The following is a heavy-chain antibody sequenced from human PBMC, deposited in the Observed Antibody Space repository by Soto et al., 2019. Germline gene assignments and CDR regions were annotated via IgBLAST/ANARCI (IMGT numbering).Heavy chain of an antibody. D-gene: IGHD3-16*01. Sequence: ASVKVSCKASGYTFTSYGISWVRQAPGQGLEWMGWISAYNGNTNYARKLQGRVTMTTDTSTSTAYMELRSLRSDDTAVYYCARVQGDYVWGSYNYYYYGMDVWGQGTTVTVPQ. CDR2: ISAYNGNT. V-gene: IGHV1-18*04. CDR3: ARVQGDYVWGSYNYYYYGMDV. J-gene: IGHJ6*01. CDR1: GYTFTSYG.